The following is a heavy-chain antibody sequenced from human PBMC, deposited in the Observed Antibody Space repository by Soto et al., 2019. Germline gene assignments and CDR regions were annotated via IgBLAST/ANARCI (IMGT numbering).Heavy chain of an antibody. V-gene: IGHV3-23*01. CDR3: AKESPYSSSPYGYYYYMDV. Sequence: GGSLRLSCAASGFTFSSYAMSWVRQAPGKGLKWVSAISGSGGSTYYADSVKGRFTISRDNSKNTLYLQMNSLRAEDTAVYYCAKESPYSSSPYGYYYYMDVWGKGTTVTVSS. CDR1: GFTFSSYA. D-gene: IGHD6-6*01. J-gene: IGHJ6*03. CDR2: ISGSGGST.